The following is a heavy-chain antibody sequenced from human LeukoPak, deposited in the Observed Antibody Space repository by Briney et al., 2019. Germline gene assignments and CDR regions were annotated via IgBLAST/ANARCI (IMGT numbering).Heavy chain of an antibody. V-gene: IGHV3-21*01. CDR1: GLTFSRYK. CDR3: ASGTVGNYALYY. J-gene: IGHJ4*02. D-gene: IGHD1-7*01. Sequence: GGSLTLSCAASGLTFSRYKMNWVPQAPGKGLGWVSSIGTSSNNIYYTDSVKGRFTISRDHGKNSQYLQVDSLRVEDTAVYFCASGTVGNYALYYWGQGTLVTVSS. CDR2: IGTSSNNI.